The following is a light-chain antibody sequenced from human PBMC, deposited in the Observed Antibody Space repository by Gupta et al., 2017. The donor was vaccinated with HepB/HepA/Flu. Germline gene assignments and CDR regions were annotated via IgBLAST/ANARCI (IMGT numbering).Light chain of an antibody. J-gene: IGKJ5*01. Sequence: IVLTQSPATLSLSPGERATLSCRASQSVRSYLAWYQQKPGQAPRLLIYDASKRDTGIPARFSGSGSGTDFTLTISSLEPEDFAIYYCQQRSNWPLFTFGQGTQLEIK. V-gene: IGKV3-11*01. CDR3: QQRSNWPLFT. CDR1: QSVRSY. CDR2: DAS.